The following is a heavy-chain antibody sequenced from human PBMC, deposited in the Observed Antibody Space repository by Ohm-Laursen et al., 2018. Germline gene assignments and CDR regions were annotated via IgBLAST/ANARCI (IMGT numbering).Heavy chain of an antibody. D-gene: IGHD3-22*01. CDR1: GFTFSSYA. J-gene: IGHJ6*02. Sequence: GSLRLSCTASGFTFSSYAMSWVRQAPGKGLEWVSAISGSGGSTYYADSVKGRFTISRDNSKNTLYLQMNSLRAEDTAVYYCAKSPITMIVVCMMDVWGQGTTVTVSS. V-gene: IGHV3-23*01. CDR2: ISGSGGST. CDR3: AKSPITMIVVCMMDV.